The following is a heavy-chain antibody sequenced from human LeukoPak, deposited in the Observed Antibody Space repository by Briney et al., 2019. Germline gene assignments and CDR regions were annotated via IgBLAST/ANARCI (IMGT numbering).Heavy chain of an antibody. Sequence: GGSLRLSCAASGFTFSSYGMHWVRQAPGKGLEWVAFIRYDGSNKYYADSVKGRFTISRDNSKNTLYLQMNSLRAEDTAVYYCAKDLFESGSGPYGDDAFDIWGQGTMVTVSS. V-gene: IGHV3-30*02. J-gene: IGHJ3*02. D-gene: IGHD3-10*01. CDR3: AKDLFESGSGPYGDDAFDI. CDR1: GFTFSSYG. CDR2: IRYDGSNK.